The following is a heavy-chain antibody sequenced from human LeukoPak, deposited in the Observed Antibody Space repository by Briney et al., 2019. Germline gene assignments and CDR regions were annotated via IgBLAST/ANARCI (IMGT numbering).Heavy chain of an antibody. CDR1: GFTFSTYS. CDR2: ISTSPGVI. V-gene: IGHV3-48*02. Sequence: GGSLRLSCTASGFTFSTYSMNWVRQAPGKGLEWVSYISTSPGVIHYADSVKGRFTISRDNAKNSLYLQMNSLRDEDTAVYFCAKYSGSYYYPPNWDSWGQGTLVTVSS. D-gene: IGHD1-26*01. J-gene: IGHJ4*02. CDR3: AKYSGSYYYPPNWDS.